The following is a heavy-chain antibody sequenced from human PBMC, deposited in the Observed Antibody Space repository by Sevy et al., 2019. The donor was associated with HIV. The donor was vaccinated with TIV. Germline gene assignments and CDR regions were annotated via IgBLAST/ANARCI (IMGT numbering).Heavy chain of an antibody. CDR2: IYSGGST. Sequence: GGCLRLSCAASGFTVSSNYMSWVRQAPGKGLEWVSVIYSGGSTYYADSVKGRFTISRDNSKNTLYLQMNSLRAEDTAVYYCERVAPDGYIDYWGQGTLVTVSS. J-gene: IGHJ4*02. D-gene: IGHD2-2*01. CDR1: GFTVSSNY. V-gene: IGHV3-53*01. CDR3: ERVAPDGYIDY.